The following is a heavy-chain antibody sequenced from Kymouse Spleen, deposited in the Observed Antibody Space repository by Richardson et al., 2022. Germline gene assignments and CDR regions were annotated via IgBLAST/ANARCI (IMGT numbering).Heavy chain of an antibody. CDR1: GFTFSSYS. Sequence: EVQLVESGGGLVKPGGSLRLSCAASGFTFSSYSMNWVRQAPGKGLEWVSSISSSSSYIYYADSVKGRFTISRDNAKNSLYLQMNSLRAEDTAVYYCARPLDSSSWSFDYWGQGTLVTVSS. J-gene: IGHJ4*02. CDR2: ISSSSSYI. V-gene: IGHV3-21*03. D-gene: IGHD6-13*01. CDR3: ARPLDSSSWSFDY.